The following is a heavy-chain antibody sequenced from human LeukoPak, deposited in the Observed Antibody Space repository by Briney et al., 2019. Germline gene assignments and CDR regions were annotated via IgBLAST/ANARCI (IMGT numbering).Heavy chain of an antibody. CDR3: VGSYYYDSSGYYYGDFDY. J-gene: IGHJ4*02. CDR2: IYTSGST. Sequence: ASETLSLTCTVSGGSISSGSYYWSWIRQPAGKGLEWIGRIYTSGSTNYNPSLKSRVTISVDTSKNQFSLTLSSVTAADTAVYYCVGSYYYDSSGYYYGDFDYWGQGTLVTVSS. CDR1: GGSISSGSYY. D-gene: IGHD3-22*01. V-gene: IGHV4-61*02.